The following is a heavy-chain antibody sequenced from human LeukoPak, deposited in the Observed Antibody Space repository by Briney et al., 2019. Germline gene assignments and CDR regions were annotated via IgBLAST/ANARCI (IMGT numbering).Heavy chain of an antibody. V-gene: IGHV3-23*01. CDR3: AKDLYYYNSGSYL. D-gene: IGHD3-10*01. CDR1: GFTFSSYA. CDR2: ISGSGDNT. Sequence: QSGGSLRLSCAAPGFTFSSYAMSWVRQAPGKGLEWVSGISGSGDNTYYADSVKGRFTISRDNSKNTLYVQVNSLGTEDTAAYYCAKDLYYYNSGSYLWGQGTLVTVSS. J-gene: IGHJ4*02.